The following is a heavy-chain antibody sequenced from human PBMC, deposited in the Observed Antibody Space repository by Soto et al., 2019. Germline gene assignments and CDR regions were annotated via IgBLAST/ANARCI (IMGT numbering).Heavy chain of an antibody. CDR3: ARTKKKYYYGSGSPYCFDY. D-gene: IGHD3-10*01. CDR1: GYSFTSYW. Sequence: GESLKISCKGSGYSFTSYWIGWVRQMPGKGLEWMGIIYPGDSDTRYSPSFQGQVTISADKSISTAYLQWSSLKASDTAMYYCARTKKKYYYGSGSPYCFDYSGQGTLVTVSS. J-gene: IGHJ4*02. V-gene: IGHV5-51*01. CDR2: IYPGDSDT.